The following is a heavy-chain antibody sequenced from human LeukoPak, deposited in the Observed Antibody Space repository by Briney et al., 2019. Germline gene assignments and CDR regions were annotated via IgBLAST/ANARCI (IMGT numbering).Heavy chain of an antibody. J-gene: IGHJ4*02. Sequence: ASVKVSCKVSGYTLTELSMHWVRQAPGKGLEWMGGFDPEDGETIYAQKFQGRVTMTRNTPISTAYMELSSLRSEDTAVYYCARGIAAAGIAGYWGQGTLVTVSS. CDR1: GYTLTELS. CDR2: FDPEDGET. CDR3: ARGIAAAGIAGY. V-gene: IGHV1-24*01. D-gene: IGHD6-13*01.